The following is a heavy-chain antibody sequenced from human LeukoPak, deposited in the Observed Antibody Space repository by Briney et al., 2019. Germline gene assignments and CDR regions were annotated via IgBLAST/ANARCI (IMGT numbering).Heavy chain of an antibody. CDR2: IYSGGST. CDR1: GFTVSSNY. CDR3: ACAYYDILTGYSSYYYYYGMDV. D-gene: IGHD3-9*01. Sequence: PGGSLRLSCAASGFTVSSNYMSWVRQAPGKGLEWVSVIYSGGSTYYADSVKGRFTISRDNSKNTLYLQMNSLRAEDTAVYYYACAYYDILTGYSSYYYYYGMDVWGQGTTVTVSS. V-gene: IGHV3-66*02. J-gene: IGHJ6*02.